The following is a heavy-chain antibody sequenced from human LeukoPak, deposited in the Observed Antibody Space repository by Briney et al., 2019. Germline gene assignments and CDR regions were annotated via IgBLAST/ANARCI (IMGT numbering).Heavy chain of an antibody. CDR2: INYDGTDK. D-gene: IGHD3-10*01. CDR3: ARGRSLDV. V-gene: IGHV3-7*05. J-gene: IGHJ6*02. CDR1: GFSISNYW. Sequence: GGSLRLTCAASGFSISNYWTGWVRQAPGRGLEWVANINYDGTDKTYVASVRGRFTISRDNAKNSLYLQMNSLRAEDAAVYYCARGRSLDVWGQGTTVTVSS.